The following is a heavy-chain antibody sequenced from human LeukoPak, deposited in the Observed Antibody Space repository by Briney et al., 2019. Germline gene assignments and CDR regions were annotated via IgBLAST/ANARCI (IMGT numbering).Heavy chain of an antibody. V-gene: IGHV4-59*01. CDR3: ASRKLGNDY. CDR1: GGSITNYY. Sequence: SETLSLTCTVSGGSITNYYWSWIRQSPGKGLEWIGYIYYTGTSYNPSLKSRVTISAGTSKNQFSLKLISVTAADTAVYYCASRKLGNDYWGQGTLVTVSS. J-gene: IGHJ4*02. D-gene: IGHD7-27*01. CDR2: IYYTGT.